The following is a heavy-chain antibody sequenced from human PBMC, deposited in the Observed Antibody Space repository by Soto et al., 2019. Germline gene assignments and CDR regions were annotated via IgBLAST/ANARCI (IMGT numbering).Heavy chain of an antibody. CDR3: ARHAKKEWLLINWFDP. V-gene: IGHV4-39*01. CDR1: GGSISSSSYY. D-gene: IGHD6-19*01. Sequence: SETLSLTCTVSGGSISSSSYYWGWIRQPPGKGLEWIGSIYYSGSTYYNPSLKSRVTISVDTSKNQFSLKLSSVTAADTAVYYCARHAKKEWLLINWFDPWGQGTLVTVSS. J-gene: IGHJ5*02. CDR2: IYYSGST.